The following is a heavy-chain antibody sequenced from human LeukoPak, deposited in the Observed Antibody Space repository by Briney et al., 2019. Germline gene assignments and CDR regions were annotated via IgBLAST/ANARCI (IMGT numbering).Heavy chain of an antibody. V-gene: IGHV3-13*01. D-gene: IGHD3-22*01. J-gene: IGHJ4*02. CDR1: GFTFSSYD. CDR2: IGTAGDT. CDR3: ARGTYYYDSSGYLSNFDY. Sequence: PGGSLRLSCAASGFTFSSYDMHWVRQATGKGLEWVSAIGTAGDTYYPGSVKGRFTISRENAKNSLYLQMNSLRAGDTAVYYCARGTYYYDSSGYLSNFDYWGQGTLVTVSS.